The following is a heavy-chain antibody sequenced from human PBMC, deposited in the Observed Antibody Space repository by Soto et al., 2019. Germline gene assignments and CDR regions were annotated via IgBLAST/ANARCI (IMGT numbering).Heavy chain of an antibody. CDR2: IYYSGST. D-gene: IGHD2-2*01. J-gene: IGHJ5*02. Sequence: QVQLQESGPGLVKPSETLSLTCTVSGGSISSYYWSWIRQPPGKGLEWIGYIYYSGSTKYNPSLKSGVTISVDTSKTQFSLKLGSVTAADTAVYYCARQSCSSTSCYSWVSWFDPWGQGTLVTVSS. CDR3: ARQSCSSTSCYSWVSWFDP. V-gene: IGHV4-59*08. CDR1: GGSISSYY.